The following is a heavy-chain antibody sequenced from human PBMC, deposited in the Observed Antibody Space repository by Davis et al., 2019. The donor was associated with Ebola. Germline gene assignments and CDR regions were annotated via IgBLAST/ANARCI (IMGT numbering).Heavy chain of an antibody. CDR2: TYYTASKWYN. V-gene: IGHV6-1*01. D-gene: IGHD5-12*01. Sequence: PSETLSLTCDISGDSVSINSAGWNWIRQSPSRGLEWLGRTYYTASKWYNDYAVSVRSRMIISPDTSKNHFSLELNSVTPEDTAVYYCARGWLRSKFDYWGRGTLVTVSS. J-gene: IGHJ4*02. CDR1: GDSVSINSAG. CDR3: ARGWLRSKFDY.